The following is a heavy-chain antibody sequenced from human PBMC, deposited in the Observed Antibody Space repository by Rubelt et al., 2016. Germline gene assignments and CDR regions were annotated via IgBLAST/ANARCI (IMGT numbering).Heavy chain of an antibody. CDR3: GGGLRLGFRRGWYGFDP. J-gene: IGHJ5*02. V-gene: IGHV4-61*01. D-gene: IGHD6-19*01. CDR1: GGSVSSGSYY. CDR2: INHSGST. Sequence: QVQLQESGPGLVKPSETLSLTCTVSGGSVSSGSYYWSWIRQPPGKGLEWIGEINHSGSTNYTRCPSGEVAVIVYRSRNWGSRWWSPWTGADTVGYYWGGGLRLGFRRGWYGFDPWGQGTLVTVSS.